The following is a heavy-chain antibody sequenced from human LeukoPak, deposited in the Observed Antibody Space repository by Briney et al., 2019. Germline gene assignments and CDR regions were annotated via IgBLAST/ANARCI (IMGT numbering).Heavy chain of an antibody. V-gene: IGHV3-23*01. CDR3: VRETTVTTADAFDI. CDR1: GFTFSSFA. J-gene: IGHJ3*02. D-gene: IGHD4-17*01. Sequence: QPGRSLRLSCAASGFTFSSFAISWVRQPPGKGLEWVSAISRSGADTYYADSVKGRFTISRDNSKNTLYLQMDSLRAEDTAVYFCVRETTVTTADAFDIWGQGTMVTVSS. CDR2: ISRSGADT.